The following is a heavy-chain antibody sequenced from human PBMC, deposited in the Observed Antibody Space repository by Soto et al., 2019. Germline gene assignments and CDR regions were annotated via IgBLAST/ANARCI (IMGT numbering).Heavy chain of an antibody. D-gene: IGHD3-10*01. V-gene: IGHV2-5*02. CDR3: FSGSFPNSSDP. CDR1: GFSLSTNGAG. Sequence: QITLKESGPTLVKPKQTLTLTCTFSGFSLSTNGAGVGWIRQPPEKALEWLALLYWADSERYSPSLRSRLTIMRDTSKNQVVLTMSTMGPVDPAKYSCFSGSFPNSSDPWGQGILVMVTS. CDR2: LYWADSE. J-gene: IGHJ5*02.